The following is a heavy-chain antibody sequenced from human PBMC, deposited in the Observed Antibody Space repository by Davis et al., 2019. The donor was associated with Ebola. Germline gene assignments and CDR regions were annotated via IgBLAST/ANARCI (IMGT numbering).Heavy chain of an antibody. V-gene: IGHV1-46*01. CDR1: GYTFTNYY. Sequence: ASVKVSCKASGYTFTNYYMHWVRQAPGQGLEWMGMINPNDGRTIYAQKFQGRVTVTRVTSTSTVYMELSSLRSEDTAVYYCTRGDYYHGMDVWGKGTTVTVSS. J-gene: IGHJ6*04. CDR3: TRGDYYHGMDV. CDR2: INPNDGRT.